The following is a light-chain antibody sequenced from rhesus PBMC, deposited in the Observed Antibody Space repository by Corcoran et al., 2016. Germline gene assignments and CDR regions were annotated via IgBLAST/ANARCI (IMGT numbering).Light chain of an antibody. CDR1: QSLVHSYGSTY. J-gene: IGKJ1*01. V-gene: IGKV2-64*01. CDR2: QVS. Sequence: DVVMTQSPLALTITPGQPASISCRSSQSLVHSYGSTYLSWYQQKPGQPPRLLIYQVSNRFPGVPNKFSGSGAGTEFTLKISRVEAEDVGGYYCMQYTHIPPTFGQGTKVEIK. CDR3: MQYTHIPPT.